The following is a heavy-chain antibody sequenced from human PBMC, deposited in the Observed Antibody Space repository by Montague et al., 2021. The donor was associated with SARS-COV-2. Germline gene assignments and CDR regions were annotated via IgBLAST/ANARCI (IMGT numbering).Heavy chain of an antibody. D-gene: IGHD3-22*01. Sequence: SETLSLTCTVSGGSISSYYWSWIRQPPGKGLEWIGYVYYSGSTNYNPSLKSRVTMSVDTSKNQFSLKLSSVTAADTAVYYCARDSNYSDSIAGYYYVIDVWGQGAMVTVSS. CDR3: ARDSNYSDSIAGYYYVIDV. CDR1: GGSISSYY. J-gene: IGHJ6*02. V-gene: IGHV4-59*01. CDR2: VYYSGST.